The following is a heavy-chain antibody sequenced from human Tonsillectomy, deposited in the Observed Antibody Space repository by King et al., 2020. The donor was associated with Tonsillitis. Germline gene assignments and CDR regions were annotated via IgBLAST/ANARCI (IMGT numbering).Heavy chain of an antibody. J-gene: IGHJ6*02. Sequence: LQLQESGPGLVKPSETLSLTCTVSGDSITSSSSSWGWIRQPPGKGLEWIGTIYYSGSTYYNPSLKSRVTISVDKSKNQFSLNLSSVTAADTAVYYCASSDYVLYSYGMDVWGHGTTVTVSS. CDR2: IYYSGST. D-gene: IGHD4-17*01. CDR3: ASSDYVLYSYGMDV. V-gene: IGHV4-39*01. CDR1: GDSITSSSSS.